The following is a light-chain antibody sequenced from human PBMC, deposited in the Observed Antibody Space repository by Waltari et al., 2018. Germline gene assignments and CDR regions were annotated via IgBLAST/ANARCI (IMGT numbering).Light chain of an antibody. V-gene: IGKV4-1*01. CDR1: QSVLYRSSNKNF. J-gene: IGKJ3*01. Sequence: DIVVTQSPVSLSVSLGARATINCTSSQSVLYRSSNKNFLAWYQQKPGQPPKLLIYWASTRESGVPDRFSGSGSGTDFTLTISSLQAEDVAVYYCQQYYSTIFTFGPGTKVDIK. CDR2: WAS. CDR3: QQYYSTIFT.